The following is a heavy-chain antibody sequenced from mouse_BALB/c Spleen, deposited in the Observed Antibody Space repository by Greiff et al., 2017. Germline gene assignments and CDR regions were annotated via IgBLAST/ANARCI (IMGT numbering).Heavy chain of an antibody. CDR1: GFSLTSYG. CDR3: ARDYYGYGAMDY. V-gene: IGHV2-9*02. J-gene: IGHJ4*01. Sequence: QVHVKQSGPGLVAPSQSLSITCTVSGFSLTSYGVHWVRQPPGKGLEWLGVIWAGGSTNYNSALMSRLSISKDNSKSQVFLKMNSLQTDDTAMYYCARDYYGYGAMDYWGQGTSVTVSS. CDR2: IWAGGST. D-gene: IGHD1-2*01.